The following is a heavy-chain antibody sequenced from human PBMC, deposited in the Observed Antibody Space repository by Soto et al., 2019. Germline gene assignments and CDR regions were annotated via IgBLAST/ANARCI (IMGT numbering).Heavy chain of an antibody. CDR2: IYYSGST. D-gene: IGHD4-17*01. CDR3: ARALFRGDYQEYYFDY. Sequence: SETLSLTCTVSGGSISSYYWSWIRQPPGKGLEWIGYIYYSGSTNYNPSLKSRVTISVDTSKNQFSLKLSSVTAADTAVYYCARALFRGDYQEYYFDYWGQGTLVTVSS. CDR1: GGSISSYY. J-gene: IGHJ4*02. V-gene: IGHV4-59*01.